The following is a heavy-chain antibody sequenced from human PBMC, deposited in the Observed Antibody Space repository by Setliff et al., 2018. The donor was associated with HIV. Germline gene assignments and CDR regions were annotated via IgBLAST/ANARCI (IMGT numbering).Heavy chain of an antibody. V-gene: IGHV4-59*01. CDR2: AYHSGST. CDR1: GASIRTYY. Sequence: LSLTCTVSGASIRTYYWGWIRQPPGKGLEWVGHAYHSGSTNYNPSLKSRVTISIDTSKNQFSLKLNSVTAADTAVYYCATRSHWYFDLWGRGTLVTVSS. J-gene: IGHJ2*01. D-gene: IGHD1-26*01. CDR3: ATRSHWYFDL.